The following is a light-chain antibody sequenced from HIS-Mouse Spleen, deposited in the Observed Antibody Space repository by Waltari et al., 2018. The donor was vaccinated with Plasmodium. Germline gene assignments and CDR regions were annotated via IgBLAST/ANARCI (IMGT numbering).Light chain of an antibody. Sequence: SYELTQPPSVSVSPGQTARTTCSGAALPKKNAYWYQQTSGQAPVLVIYEDSKRPTGIPERFSGSSSGTMATLTISGAQVEDEADYYCYSTDSSGNHRVFGGGTKLTVL. CDR2: EDS. J-gene: IGLJ3*02. CDR1: ALPKKN. CDR3: YSTDSSGNHRV. V-gene: IGLV3-10*01.